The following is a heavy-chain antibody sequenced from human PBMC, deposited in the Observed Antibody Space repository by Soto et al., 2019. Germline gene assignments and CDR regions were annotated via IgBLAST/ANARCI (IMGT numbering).Heavy chain of an antibody. D-gene: IGHD6-6*01. CDR3: ERQAARNYIDS. Sequence: PGGSLRLSCAASGFTFTDYSMSWIRQAPGKGLEWLAFIDSRGRTLSYADSVKGRFTISRDNAKNSLYLQMHSLRADDTAVYYCERQAARNYIDSWGQGDVVTVSS. CDR2: IDSRGRTL. V-gene: IGHV3-11*01. J-gene: IGHJ4*02. CDR1: GFTFTDYS.